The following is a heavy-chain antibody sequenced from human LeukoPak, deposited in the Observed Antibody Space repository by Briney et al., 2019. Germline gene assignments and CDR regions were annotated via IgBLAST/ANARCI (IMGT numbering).Heavy chain of an antibody. CDR1: GYRFTSYW. CDR2: IYPGDSDT. Sequence: GESLKISWEASGYRFTSYWIAWVRQMPGKGLEWMGIIYPGDSDTRYSPSFQGQVTIAADKSISTAYLQWSSLKASDTAMYYCARFSEYYYYMGVWGKGTTVTISS. J-gene: IGHJ6*03. CDR3: ARFSEYYYYMGV. V-gene: IGHV5-51*01.